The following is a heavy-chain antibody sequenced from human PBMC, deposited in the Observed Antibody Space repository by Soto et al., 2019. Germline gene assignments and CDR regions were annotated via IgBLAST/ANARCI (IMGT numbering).Heavy chain of an antibody. CDR2: IYPDDADT. D-gene: IGHD3-10*01. CDR1: GYTFTNYW. V-gene: IGHV5-51*01. J-gene: IGHJ4*02. Sequence: GESLKISCKASGYTFTNYWMAWVRQMSGKGLEWVGVIYPDDADTTYGPTFQGQVTISADKSLNTAYLQWSSLEVSDTAMYFCARSIYGTGGYYSDYWGQGTPVTVSS. CDR3: ARSIYGTGGYYSDY.